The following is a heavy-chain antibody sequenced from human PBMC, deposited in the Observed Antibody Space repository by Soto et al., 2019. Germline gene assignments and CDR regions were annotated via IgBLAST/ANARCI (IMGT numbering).Heavy chain of an antibody. J-gene: IGHJ4*02. Sequence: QVQLVESGGGVVQPGRSLRLSCAASGFTFSSYAMHWVRQAPGKGLEWVAVISYDGSNKYYADSVKGRFTIYRDNSKNTLYLQMNSLRAEDTAVYYCARDYSPWVPASYYFDYWGQGTLVTVSS. V-gene: IGHV3-30-3*01. D-gene: IGHD2-21*01. CDR2: ISYDGSNK. CDR3: ARDYSPWVPASYYFDY. CDR1: GFTFSSYA.